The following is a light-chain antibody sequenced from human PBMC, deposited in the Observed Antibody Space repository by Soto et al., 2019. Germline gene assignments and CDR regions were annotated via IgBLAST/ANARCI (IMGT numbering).Light chain of an antibody. CDR1: SRDIGGSKY. J-gene: IGLJ1*01. Sequence: QSALTQPASVSGSPGQSITISCIGTSRDIGGSKYVSWYQQHPGRSPRLILYEVTHRPSGVSSRFSGAKSGNTASLIISGLQTEDEANYYCSAYSSDTTPYVFGSGTKLTVL. V-gene: IGLV2-14*01. CDR2: EVT. CDR3: SAYSSDTTPYV.